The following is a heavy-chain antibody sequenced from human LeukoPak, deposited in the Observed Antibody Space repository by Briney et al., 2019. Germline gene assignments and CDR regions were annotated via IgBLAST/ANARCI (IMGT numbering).Heavy chain of an antibody. CDR1: GGSISSCSYY. Sequence: PSETLSLTCTVSGGSISSCSYYWGWIRQPPGKGLEWIGSIYYSGSTYYNPSLKSRVTISVDTSKNQFSLKLSSVTAADTAVYYCARHAVAASLTGYYWHWFDPWGQGTLVTVSS. CDR3: ARHAVAASLTGYYWHWFDP. CDR2: IYYSGST. D-gene: IGHD3-9*01. V-gene: IGHV4-39*01. J-gene: IGHJ5*02.